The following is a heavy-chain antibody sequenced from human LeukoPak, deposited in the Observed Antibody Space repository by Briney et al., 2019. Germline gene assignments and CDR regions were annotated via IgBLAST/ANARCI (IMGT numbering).Heavy chain of an antibody. Sequence: GASVKVSCKASGYTFTSYYMHWVRQAPGQGLEWMGIINPSGGSTSYAQKFQGRVTMTRDTSTSAVYMELSSLRSEDTAVYYCARDALPHYYGSSGYGYWGQGTLVTVSS. CDR1: GYTFTSYY. J-gene: IGHJ4*02. CDR3: ARDALPHYYGSSGYGY. D-gene: IGHD3-22*01. CDR2: INPSGGST. V-gene: IGHV1-46*01.